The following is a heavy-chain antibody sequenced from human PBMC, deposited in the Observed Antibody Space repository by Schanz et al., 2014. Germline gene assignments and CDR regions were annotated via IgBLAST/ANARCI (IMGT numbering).Heavy chain of an antibody. D-gene: IGHD5-12*01. J-gene: IGHJ3*02. CDR3: AGAVATIRADSFDI. Sequence: EVQLVESGGGLIQPGGSLRLSCAVSGFTVNTNYMSWVRQAPGKGLEWISSMYINSGSTQYADSVKGRFIISRDNAENTLYLQMNSLRVEDTAVYYCAGAVATIRADSFDIWGQGTMVAVSS. CDR2: MYINSGST. V-gene: IGHV3-53*01. CDR1: GFTVNTNY.